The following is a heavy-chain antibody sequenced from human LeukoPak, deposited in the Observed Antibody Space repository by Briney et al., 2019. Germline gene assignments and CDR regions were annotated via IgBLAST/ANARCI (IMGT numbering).Heavy chain of an antibody. Sequence: SETLSLTCTVSGGSISSYYWSWIRQPPGKGLEWIGYIYYSGSTNYNPSLKSRVTISVDTSKNQFSLKLSSVTAADTAVYYCARGSTRYGHLNWFDPWGQGTLVTVSS. CDR1: GGSISSYY. J-gene: IGHJ5*02. CDR3: ARGSTRYGHLNWFDP. CDR2: IYYSGST. V-gene: IGHV4-59*08. D-gene: IGHD3-10*01.